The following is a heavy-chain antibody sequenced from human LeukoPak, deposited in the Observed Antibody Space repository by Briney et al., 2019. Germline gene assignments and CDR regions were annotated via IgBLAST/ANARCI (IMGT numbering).Heavy chain of an antibody. CDR2: MNPNSGNT. J-gene: IGHJ4*02. D-gene: IGHD2-15*01. CDR3: ARSWGYCSGGSCSPFDY. V-gene: IGHV1-8*01. CDR1: GYTFTSYD. Sequence: ASVKVSCKASGYTFTSYDINWVRQATGQGLEWMGWMNPNSGNTGYAQKFQGRVTMTRNTSISTAYMELSSLRSEDTAVYYCARSWGYCSGGSCSPFDYWGQGTLVTVSS.